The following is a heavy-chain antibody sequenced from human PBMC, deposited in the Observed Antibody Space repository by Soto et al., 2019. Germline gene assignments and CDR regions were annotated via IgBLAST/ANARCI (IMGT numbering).Heavy chain of an antibody. CDR1: GGSFSGYY. CDR2: INHSGST. CDR3: ARGLLRYFALNHARYGMDV. V-gene: IGHV4-34*01. D-gene: IGHD3-9*01. Sequence: SETLSLTCAVYGGSFSGYYWSWIRQPPGKGLEWIGEINHSGSTNYNPSLKSRVTISVDTSKNQFSLKLSSVTAADTAVYYCARGLLRYFALNHARYGMDVWGQGTTVTVSS. J-gene: IGHJ6*02.